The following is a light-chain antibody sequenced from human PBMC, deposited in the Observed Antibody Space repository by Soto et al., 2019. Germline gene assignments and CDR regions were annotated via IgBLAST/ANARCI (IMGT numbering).Light chain of an antibody. CDR1: QSVSSNY. CDR2: GAS. J-gene: IGKJ3*01. V-gene: IGKV3-20*01. CDR3: QQYGSSPFT. Sequence: EIVLTQSPGTLSLSPGERATLSCRASQSVSSNYLTWYQQKPGQAPRLLIYGASSRATGIPDRFSGSGSGTNFTLTISRLEPKDFEVYYCQQYGSSPFTFGPGTKVNI.